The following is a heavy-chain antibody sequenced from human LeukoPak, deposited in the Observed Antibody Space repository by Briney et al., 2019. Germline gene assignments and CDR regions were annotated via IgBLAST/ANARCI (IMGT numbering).Heavy chain of an antibody. CDR2: ISASGGST. CDR1: GFIFANYA. CDR3: AKGWNWFDP. V-gene: IGHV3-23*01. D-gene: IGHD6-13*01. Sequence: GGSLRLSCTTSGFIFANYAMAWVRQSPGKGLEWVSTISASGGSTYYADSVKGRFTISRDNSKNTLYLQMNSLRAEDTAIYYCAKGWNWFDPWGQGTLVTVSS. J-gene: IGHJ5*02.